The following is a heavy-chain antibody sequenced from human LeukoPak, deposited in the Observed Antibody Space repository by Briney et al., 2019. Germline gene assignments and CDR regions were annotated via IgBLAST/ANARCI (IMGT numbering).Heavy chain of an antibody. J-gene: IGHJ6*02. CDR3: ARALLYCSGGSCWAYYYYGMDV. Sequence: PGRSLRLSCAASGFTFSSYGMHWVRQAPGKGLEWVAVISYDGSNKYYADSVKGRFTISRDNSKNTLYLQMNSLRAEDTAVYYCARALLYCSGGSCWAYYYYGMDVWGQGTTVTVSS. CDR1: GFTFSSYG. CDR2: ISYDGSNK. D-gene: IGHD2-15*01. V-gene: IGHV3-30*03.